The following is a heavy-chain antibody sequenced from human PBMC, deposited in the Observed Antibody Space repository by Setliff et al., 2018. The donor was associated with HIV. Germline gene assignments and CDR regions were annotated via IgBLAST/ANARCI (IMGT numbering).Heavy chain of an antibody. D-gene: IGHD6-19*01. V-gene: IGHV1-18*01. CDR1: GYTFTSYG. CDR3: ARGNGYTSGWYIENLHYFGY. J-gene: IGHJ4*02. CDR2: ISAYNGNT. Sequence: GASVKVSCKASGYTFTSYGISWVRQAPGQGLEWMGWISAYNGNTNYAQKLQGRVTMTTDTSTSTAYMDLSGLRSDDTAVYYCARGNGYTSGWYIENLHYFGYWGQGTLVTVSS.